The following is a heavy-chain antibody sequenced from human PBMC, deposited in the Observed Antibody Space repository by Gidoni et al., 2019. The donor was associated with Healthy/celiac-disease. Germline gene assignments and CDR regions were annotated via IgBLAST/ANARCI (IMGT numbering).Heavy chain of an antibody. CDR3: ARQRISRYYFDY. V-gene: IGHV3-21*01. J-gene: IGHJ4*02. Sequence: EVQLVESGGGLVKPGGSLRLSCAASGFTFSSYSMSWVRQAPGKGLELVSSISRSSSYIYYADSVKGRFTISRDNAKNSLYLQMNSLRAEDTAVYYCARQRISRYYFDYWGQGTLVTVSS. D-gene: IGHD2-15*01. CDR1: GFTFSSYS. CDR2: ISRSSSYI.